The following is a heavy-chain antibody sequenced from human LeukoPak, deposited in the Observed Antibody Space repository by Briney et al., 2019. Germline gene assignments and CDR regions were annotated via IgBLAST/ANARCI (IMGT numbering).Heavy chain of an antibody. CDR3: ARSRSGSYLYYYYYYYMDV. CDR1: GFTVSSNY. J-gene: IGHJ6*03. Sequence: GGSLRLSCAASGFTVSSNYMSWVRQAPGKGLEWVSVIYSGGSTYYADSAKGRFTISRDNSKNTLYLQMNSLRAEDTAVYYCARSRSGSYLYYYYYYYMDVWGKGTTVTISS. CDR2: IYSGGST. D-gene: IGHD1-26*01. V-gene: IGHV3-53*01.